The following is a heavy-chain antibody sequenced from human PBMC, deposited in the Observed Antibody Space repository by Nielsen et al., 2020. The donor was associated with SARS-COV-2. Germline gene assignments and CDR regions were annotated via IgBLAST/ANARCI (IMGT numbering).Heavy chain of an antibody. Sequence: GESLKISCAASGFTFSDYYMSWIRQAPGKGLEWVSYISSSSSYTNYADSVKGRFTISRDNAKNSLYLQMNSLRAEDTAVYFCARGFSSGWYAEGDYWGQGTLVTVSS. CDR1: GFTFSDYY. V-gene: IGHV3-11*05. D-gene: IGHD6-19*01. CDR2: ISSSSSYT. J-gene: IGHJ4*02. CDR3: ARGFSSGWYAEGDY.